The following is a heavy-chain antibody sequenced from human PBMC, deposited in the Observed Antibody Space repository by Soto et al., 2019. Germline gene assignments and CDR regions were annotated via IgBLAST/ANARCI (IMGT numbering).Heavy chain of an antibody. V-gene: IGHV3-30*03. Sequence: QVQLEESGGGVVQPGRSLRLSCAASGFTFSTYAMHWVRQAPGKGLEWVAVISDDGTDQWYADSVKGRLTISRDYSKNTLYLQMNRLRPDDSAVYYCARAASGHFDYWGQGTLVTVSS. CDR1: GFTFSTYA. D-gene: IGHD6-13*01. CDR2: ISDDGTDQ. J-gene: IGHJ4*02. CDR3: ARAASGHFDY.